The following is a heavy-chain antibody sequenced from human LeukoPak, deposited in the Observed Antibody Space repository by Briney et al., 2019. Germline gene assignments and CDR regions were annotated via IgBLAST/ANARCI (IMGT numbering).Heavy chain of an antibody. D-gene: IGHD2-2*01. CDR2: VYYSGST. CDR3: ARDAHNATLGWYFDL. Sequence: SETLSLTCTVSGVSISSYYWSWIRQPPGKGLEGVGYVYYSGSTNYNPSLKSRVTISVDTSKNQFSLNLSSVTAADTAMYYCARDAHNATLGWYFDLWGRGALATVSS. CDR1: GVSISSYY. V-gene: IGHV4-59*13. J-gene: IGHJ2*01.